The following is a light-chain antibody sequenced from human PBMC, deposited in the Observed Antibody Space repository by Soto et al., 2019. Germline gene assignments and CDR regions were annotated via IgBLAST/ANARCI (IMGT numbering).Light chain of an antibody. J-gene: IGKJ4*01. V-gene: IGKV1-9*01. CDR1: QDIDIS. CDR2: AAS. CDR3: QQLNSYPL. Sequence: DIQMTQSPSTLSVSVGDRVTITCRASQDIDISLAWFQQIPGKAPKLLIYAASTLQSGVPSRFSGSGSGTDFTLTISSLQPEDFATYYCQQLNSYPLFGGGTKVNIK.